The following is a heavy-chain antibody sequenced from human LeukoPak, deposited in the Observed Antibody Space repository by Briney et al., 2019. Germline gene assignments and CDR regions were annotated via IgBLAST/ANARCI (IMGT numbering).Heavy chain of an antibody. J-gene: IGHJ4*02. Sequence: ASVKVSCKASGYTFTGYYIHWVRQAPGQELEWMGWINPNSGGTNYEQNLQGRVTMTRDTSISTAYMELSRLRSDDTAVYYCARGGFLRYFDWSSPYFCDYWGQRTRVTVS. V-gene: IGHV1-2*02. CDR1: GYTFTGYY. CDR2: INPNSGGT. D-gene: IGHD3-9*01. CDR3: ARGGFLRYFDWSSPYFCDY.